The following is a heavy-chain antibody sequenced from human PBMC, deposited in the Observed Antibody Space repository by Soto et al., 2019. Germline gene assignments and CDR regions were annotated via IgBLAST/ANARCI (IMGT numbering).Heavy chain of an antibody. CDR3: ARQLVLVAALDF. CDR2: IIPILGKP. CDR1: GGTFPNYV. Sequence: QVQLVQSGAEVKKPGSSVKVSCKASKTSGGTFPNYVFSWVQQAPGQGLEWMGGIIPILGKPNHAQKFQGRVTIIVDESTSPVYLDLCSMRSEDTAIYYCARQLVLVAALDFWGQGTVVIVSS. J-gene: IGHJ4*02. D-gene: IGHD2-15*01. V-gene: IGHV1-69*19.